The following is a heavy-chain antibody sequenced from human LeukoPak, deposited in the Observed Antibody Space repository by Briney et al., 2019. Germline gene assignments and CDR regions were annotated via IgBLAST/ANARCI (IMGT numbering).Heavy chain of an antibody. CDR2: INPNSGGT. V-gene: IGHV1-2*02. CDR1: GFTFTAYH. Sequence: ASVKVSCRASGFTFTAYHMHWVRQAPGHGLEWMGWINPNSGGTNYAQKFQGRVTMTRDTSISTAYMELSRLRSDDTAVYYCARTYYYDSSGYWSFDYWGQGTLVTVSS. J-gene: IGHJ4*02. D-gene: IGHD3-22*01. CDR3: ARTYYYDSSGYWSFDY.